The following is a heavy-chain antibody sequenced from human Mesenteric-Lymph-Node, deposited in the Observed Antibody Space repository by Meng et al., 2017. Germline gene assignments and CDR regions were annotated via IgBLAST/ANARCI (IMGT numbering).Heavy chain of an antibody. J-gene: IGHJ4*02. V-gene: IGHV4-39*01. CDR2: IYHSGST. CDR3: ARRRGGSGRDC. CDR1: GGSISSNGYY. Sequence: QLQLHESGPGPVTPSETLSLTCPVSGGSISSNGYYWDWVRQPPGKGLEWIGAIYHSGSTSYNPSLQSRVTMFVDTSKNQFSLMLTSVTATDTAVYYCARRRGGSGRDCWGQGTLVTVSS. D-gene: IGHD3-10*01.